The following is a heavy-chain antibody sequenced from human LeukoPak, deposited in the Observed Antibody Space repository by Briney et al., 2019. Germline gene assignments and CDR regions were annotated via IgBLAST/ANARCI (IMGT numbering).Heavy chain of an antibody. D-gene: IGHD2-15*01. J-gene: IGHJ5*02. CDR1: GGSISSYY. CDR2: IYYSGST. Sequence: SETLSLTCTVSGGSISSYYWSWIRQPPGKGLEWIGDIYYSGSTNYNPSLKSRVTISVDTSKNQFSLKLSSVTAADTAVYYCARARGCSGGSCSNWFDPWGQGTLVTVSS. V-gene: IGHV4-59*01. CDR3: ARARGCSGGSCSNWFDP.